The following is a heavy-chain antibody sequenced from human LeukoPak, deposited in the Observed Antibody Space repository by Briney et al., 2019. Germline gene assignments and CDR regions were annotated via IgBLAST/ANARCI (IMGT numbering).Heavy chain of an antibody. V-gene: IGHV4-4*07. J-gene: IGHJ3*02. CDR2: IYTSGST. CDR3: ARGGSGWPYDAFDI. D-gene: IGHD6-19*01. CDR1: GGSISSYY. Sequence: SETLSLTCTVSGGSISSYYWSWIRQPAGKGLEWIGRIYTSGSTNYNPSLKSRVTMSVDTSKNQFSLKLSSVTAADTAVYYCARGGSGWPYDAFDIWGQGTMVTVSS.